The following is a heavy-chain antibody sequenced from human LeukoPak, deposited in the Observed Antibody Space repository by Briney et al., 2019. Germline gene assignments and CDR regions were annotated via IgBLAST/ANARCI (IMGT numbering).Heavy chain of an antibody. CDR3: ARGYYDYVWGSYPLYYFDF. Sequence: GGSLRLSCSASGFTFSSYSMNWVRQAQGKGLEWVSSISSSSSYIYYADSVKGRFTISRYNAKNSLYLQMNSLRAEDTAVYYCARGYYDYVWGSYPLYYFDFWGKGNLVTVSS. D-gene: IGHD3-16*02. CDR1: GFTFSSYS. V-gene: IGHV3-21*01. CDR2: ISSSSSYI. J-gene: IGHJ4*02.